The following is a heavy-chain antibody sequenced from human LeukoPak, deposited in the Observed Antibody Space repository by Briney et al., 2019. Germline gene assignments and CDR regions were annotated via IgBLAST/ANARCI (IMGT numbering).Heavy chain of an antibody. J-gene: IGHJ6*03. D-gene: IGHD2-2*01. Sequence: SETLSLTCAVYGGSFSGYYWSWIRQPPGKGLEWIGEINHSGSTNYIPSLKSRVTISVDTSKNQFSLKLSSVTAADTAVYYCARDRYCSSTSCPMDYYYYYMDVWGKGTTVTVSS. CDR3: ARDRYCSSTSCPMDYYYYYMDV. CDR2: INHSGST. V-gene: IGHV4-34*01. CDR1: GGSFSGYY.